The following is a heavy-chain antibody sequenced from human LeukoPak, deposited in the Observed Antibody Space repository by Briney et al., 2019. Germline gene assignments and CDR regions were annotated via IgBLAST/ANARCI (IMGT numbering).Heavy chain of an antibody. CDR3: ARRAMITFGGVIASFRDY. CDR2: IYYSGST. V-gene: IGHV4-39*01. D-gene: IGHD3-16*02. CDR1: GGSISSSSYY. Sequence: SETLSLTCTVSGGSISSSSYYWGWIRQPPGKGLEWIGSIYYSGSTYYNPSLKSRVTISVDTSKNQFSLKLSSVTAADTAVYYCARRAMITFGGVIASFRDYWGQGTLVTVSS. J-gene: IGHJ4*02.